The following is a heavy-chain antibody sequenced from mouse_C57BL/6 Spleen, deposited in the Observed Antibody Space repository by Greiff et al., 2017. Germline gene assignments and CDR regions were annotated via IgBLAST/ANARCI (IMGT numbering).Heavy chain of an antibody. CDR2: IDPESGGN. V-gene: IGHV1-15*01. CDR3: TRKGYYGSSFAMDY. D-gene: IGHD1-1*01. Sequence: QVQLQQSGAELVRPGASVTLSCKASGYTFTDYEMHWVKQTPVHGLEWIGAIDPESGGNAYNQKFKSKAILTADKSSRTAYMEHRSLTAEDSAVYYCTRKGYYGSSFAMDYWGQGTSVTVSS. CDR1: GYTFTDYE. J-gene: IGHJ4*01.